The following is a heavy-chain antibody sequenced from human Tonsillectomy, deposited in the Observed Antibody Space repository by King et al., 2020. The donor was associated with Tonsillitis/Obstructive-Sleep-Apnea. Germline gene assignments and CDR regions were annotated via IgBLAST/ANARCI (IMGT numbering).Heavy chain of an antibody. CDR3: AGDGYYDSSGQRDAFDI. D-gene: IGHD3-22*01. CDR2: ISSSGSTI. J-gene: IGHJ3*02. CDR1: GFIFSDYY. Sequence: VQLVESGGGLVKPGGSLRLSCAASGFIFSDYYMSWIRQAPGKGLEWVSYISSSGSTIYYADSVKGRFTISRDNAKNSLYLQMNSLRADDTAVYYCAGDGYYDSSGQRDAFDIWGQGTMVTVSS. V-gene: IGHV3-11*01.